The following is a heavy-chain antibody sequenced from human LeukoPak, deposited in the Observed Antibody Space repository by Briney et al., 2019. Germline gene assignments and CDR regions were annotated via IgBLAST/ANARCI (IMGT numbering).Heavy chain of an antibody. V-gene: IGHV3-23*01. Sequence: GGTLRLSCAASGFTFSSYGMSWVRQAPGKGLEWVSAISGSGGSTCYADSVKGRFTISRDNSKNTLYLQMNSLRAEDTAVYYCARATLIVVVVAAMGPIDYWGQGTLVTVSS. CDR3: ARATLIVVVVAAMGPIDY. D-gene: IGHD2-15*01. CDR1: GFTFSSYG. CDR2: ISGSGGST. J-gene: IGHJ4*02.